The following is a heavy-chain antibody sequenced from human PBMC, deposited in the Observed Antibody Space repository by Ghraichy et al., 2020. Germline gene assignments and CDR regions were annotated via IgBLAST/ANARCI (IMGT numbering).Heavy chain of an antibody. CDR2: ISSSGSTI. CDR1: GFTFSSYE. Sequence: LSLTCAASGFTFSSYEMNWVRQAPGKGLEWVSYISSSGSTIYYADSVKGRFTISRDNAKNSLYLQMNSLRAEDTAVYYCGLNYDFWSGYFYGMDVWGQGTTVTVSS. V-gene: IGHV3-48*03. D-gene: IGHD3-3*01. J-gene: IGHJ6*02. CDR3: GLNYDFWSGYFYGMDV.